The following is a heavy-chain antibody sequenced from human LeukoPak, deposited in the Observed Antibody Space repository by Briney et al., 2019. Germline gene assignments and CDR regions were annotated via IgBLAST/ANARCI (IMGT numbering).Heavy chain of an antibody. Sequence: PGGSLRLSCAASGFTFSTYAMSWVRQAPGKGLEWVSTISGSGVNTYYADSVKGRFTISRDTSNNALYLQMNSLRSEDTAVYYCARGPGFLPAEVTAIWGQGTMVTVSS. D-gene: IGHD2-21*02. CDR2: ISGSGVNT. CDR1: GFTFSTYA. V-gene: IGHV3-23*01. J-gene: IGHJ3*02. CDR3: ARGPGFLPAEVTAI.